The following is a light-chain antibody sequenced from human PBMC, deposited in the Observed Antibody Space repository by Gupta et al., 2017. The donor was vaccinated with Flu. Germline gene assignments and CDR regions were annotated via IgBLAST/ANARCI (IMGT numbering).Light chain of an antibody. CDR2: AAS. CDR3: QHRNSSPCT. J-gene: IGKJ1*01. Sequence: DIQLTQSPSFLSASVGDRVTLTCRASQGISNYLAWYQQKPGKAPKLLIYAASTVESGVPSRFGGGGSGPEFTLTISRRQPEDFATYYCQHRNSSPCTFGQGTKVDIK. V-gene: IGKV1-9*01. CDR1: QGISNY.